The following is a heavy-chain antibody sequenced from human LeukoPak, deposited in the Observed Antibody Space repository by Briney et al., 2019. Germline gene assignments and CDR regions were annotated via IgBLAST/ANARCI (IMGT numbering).Heavy chain of an antibody. CDR3: ARDRGTWNNDGFDY. V-gene: IGHV4-4*07. CDR2: IYISGST. D-gene: IGHD1/OR15-1a*01. CDR1: GGSISSYY. Sequence: KSSETLSLTCTVSGGSISSYYWSWIRQPAGKGLEWIGRIYISGSTNYNPSLKSRVTMSVDTSNNQFSLKLSSVPAADTAVYYCARDRGTWNNDGFDYWGQGTLVTVSS. J-gene: IGHJ4*02.